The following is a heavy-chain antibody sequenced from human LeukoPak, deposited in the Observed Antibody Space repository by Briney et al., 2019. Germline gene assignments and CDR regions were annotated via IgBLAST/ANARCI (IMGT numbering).Heavy chain of an antibody. CDR1: EFTFSNAW. CDR2: IKSKTDGGTT. J-gene: IGHJ4*02. D-gene: IGHD3-10*01. V-gene: IGHV3-15*01. CDR3: TTEGMVRGVIDY. Sequence: GGSLRLSCAASEFTFSNAWMSWVRQAPGKGLEWVGRIKSKTDGGTTDYAAPVKGRFTISRDDSKNTLYLQMNSLKTEDTAVYYCTTEGMVRGVIDYWGQGTLVTVSS.